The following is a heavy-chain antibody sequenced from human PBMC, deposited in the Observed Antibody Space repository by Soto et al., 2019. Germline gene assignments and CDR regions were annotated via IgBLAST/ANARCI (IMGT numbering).Heavy chain of an antibody. D-gene: IGHD4-17*01. J-gene: IGHJ5*01. CDR1: GFTVSNNY. CDR2: IYSGGST. CDR3: ARGDEYGRFFDF. V-gene: IGHV3-53*01. Sequence: PGGSLRLSCAASGFTVSNNYMSWIRQAPGKGLDWVSIIYSGGSTYYADSVKGRFTISRDNSKNTLNLQMNSLRGEDTAVYYCARGDEYGRFFDFWGQGTPVTVS.